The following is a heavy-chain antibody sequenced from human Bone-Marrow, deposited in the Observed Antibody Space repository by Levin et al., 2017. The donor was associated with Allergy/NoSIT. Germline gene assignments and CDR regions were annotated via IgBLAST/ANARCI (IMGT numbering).Heavy chain of an antibody. CDR1: GFTFSSYG. V-gene: IGHV3-30*18. CDR2: ISYDGSNK. CDR3: AKWTYYYGSGSYFDY. J-gene: IGHJ4*02. Sequence: GGSLRLSCAASGFTFSSYGMHWVRQAPGKGLEWVAVISYDGSNKYYADSVKGRFTISRDNSKNTLYLQMNSLRAEDTAVYYCAKWTYYYGSGSYFDYWGQGTLVTVSS. D-gene: IGHD3-10*01.